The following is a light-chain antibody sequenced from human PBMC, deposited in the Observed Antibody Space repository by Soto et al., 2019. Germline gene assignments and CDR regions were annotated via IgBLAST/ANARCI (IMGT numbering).Light chain of an antibody. J-gene: IGLJ2*01. V-gene: IGLV2-14*01. CDR3: SSYTRTTTLV. CDR2: EVT. Sequence: QSALTQPTSVSGSPGQSITISCTGTSSDVGTYNYVSWYQQHPGKSPKLMIYEVTNRPSGVPNRFSGSKSGNTASLTISGLQTEDEAHYYCSSYTRTTTLVFGGGTKLTVL. CDR1: SSDVGTYNY.